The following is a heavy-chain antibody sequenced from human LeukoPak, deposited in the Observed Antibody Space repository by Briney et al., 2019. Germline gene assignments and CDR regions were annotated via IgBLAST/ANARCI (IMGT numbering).Heavy chain of an antibody. V-gene: IGHV1-2*06. CDR1: GYTFTGYY. Sequence: ASVKVSCKASGYTFTGYYMHWVRQAPGQGLEWMGRINPNSGGTNYAQKFQGRVTMTRDTSISTAYMELSRLRSGDTAVYYCARAIIAARRVAADYWGQGTLVTVSS. J-gene: IGHJ4*02. CDR3: ARAIIAARRVAADY. CDR2: INPNSGGT. D-gene: IGHD6-6*01.